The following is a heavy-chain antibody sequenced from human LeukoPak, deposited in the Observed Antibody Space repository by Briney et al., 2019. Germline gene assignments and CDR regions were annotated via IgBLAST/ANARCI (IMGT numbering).Heavy chain of an antibody. Sequence: ASVKVSCKASGYTFTGYYMHWVRQAPGQGLEWMGWINPNSGGTNYAQKFQGRVTMTRDTSISTACMELSRLRSDDTAVYYCARESTDSSGYTEAFDIWGQGTMVTVSS. V-gene: IGHV1-2*02. CDR2: INPNSGGT. CDR1: GYTFTGYY. CDR3: ARESTDSSGYTEAFDI. J-gene: IGHJ3*02. D-gene: IGHD3-22*01.